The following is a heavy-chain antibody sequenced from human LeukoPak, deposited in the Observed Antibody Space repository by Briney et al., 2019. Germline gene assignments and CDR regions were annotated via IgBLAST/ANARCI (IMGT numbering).Heavy chain of an antibody. CDR2: IWYDGSNK. V-gene: IGHV3-33*01. CDR1: GFIFNTYG. CDR3: ASAGSGSLDREYFQH. D-gene: IGHD3-10*01. Sequence: GGSLRLSCAASGFIFNTYGMHWVRQAPGKGLEWVAIIWYDGSNKYYADSVKGRFTISRDNSKNTLYLQMNSLRAEDTVVYFCASAGSGSLDREYFQHWGQRTLVTVSS. J-gene: IGHJ1*01.